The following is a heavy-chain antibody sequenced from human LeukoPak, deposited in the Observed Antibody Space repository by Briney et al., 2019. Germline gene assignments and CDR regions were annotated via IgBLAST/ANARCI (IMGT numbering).Heavy chain of an antibody. V-gene: IGHV1-2*04. CDR2: INPNTGST. Sequence: ASVKVSCKASGYTFTGYYMHWVRQAPGQGLEWMGWINPNTGSTNYAQKFQGWVTMTRDTSISTAYMELSRLRSDDTAVYYCAREIGCSSTSCYAAFDYWGQGTLVTVSS. CDR1: GYTFTGYY. D-gene: IGHD2-2*01. CDR3: AREIGCSSTSCYAAFDY. J-gene: IGHJ4*02.